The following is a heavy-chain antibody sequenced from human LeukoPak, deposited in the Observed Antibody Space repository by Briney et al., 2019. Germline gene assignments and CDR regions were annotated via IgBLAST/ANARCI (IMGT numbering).Heavy chain of an antibody. CDR3: ARALSWTTDSYYYMDV. CDR2: MNPNSGNT. D-gene: IGHD3/OR15-3a*01. J-gene: IGHJ6*03. V-gene: IGHV1-8*01. CDR1: GYTFTSYD. Sequence: EASVKVSCKASGYTFTSYDTNWVRQATGQGLEWMGWMNPNSGNTGYAQKFQGRVTMTKNTSITTAYMELSSLRSEDTAVYYCARALSWTTDSYYYMDVWGKGTTVTVSS.